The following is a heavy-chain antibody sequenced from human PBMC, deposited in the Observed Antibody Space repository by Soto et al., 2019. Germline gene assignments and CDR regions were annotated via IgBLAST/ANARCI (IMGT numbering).Heavy chain of an antibody. CDR3: ARLYYDYV. CDR1: GFTFGTYS. J-gene: IGHJ6*02. Sequence: GGSLRLSCAGPGFTFGTYSMNWVRQAAGKGLEWIAYISYDSDTIQYADSVKGRFTISRDNAKNSLYLQMNSLRDEDTAVYYCARLYYDYVWGQGTTVTGS. V-gene: IGHV3-48*02. D-gene: IGHD3-3*01. CDR2: ISYDSDTI.